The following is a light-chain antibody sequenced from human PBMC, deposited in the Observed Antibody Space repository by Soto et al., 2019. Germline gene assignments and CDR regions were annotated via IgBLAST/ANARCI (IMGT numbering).Light chain of an antibody. Sequence: EIVLTQSPGTLSLSPGERATLSCRASQSVSSNNLAWYQQRPGQAPRVVIYGASTRATGIPERFSGSGSGTAFTLTISNLEPEDLAVYYCQQYSRSPFTCGPGTKVDIK. CDR2: GAS. CDR1: QSVSSNN. J-gene: IGKJ3*01. V-gene: IGKV3-20*01. CDR3: QQYSRSPFT.